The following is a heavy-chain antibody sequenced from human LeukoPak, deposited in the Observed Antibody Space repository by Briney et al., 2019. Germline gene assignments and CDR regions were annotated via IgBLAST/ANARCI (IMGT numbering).Heavy chain of an antibody. D-gene: IGHD3-10*01. J-gene: IGHJ6*03. Sequence: RASVKVSCKASGYTFTGYYVHWVRQAPGQGLEWMGGIIPIFGTANYAQKFQGRVTITTDESTSTAYMELSSLRSEDTAVYYCAGPYGSGSYYPNQYYYYYYMDVWGKGTTVTVSS. CDR1: GYTFTGYY. V-gene: IGHV1-69*05. CDR2: IIPIFGTA. CDR3: AGPYGSGSYYPNQYYYYYYMDV.